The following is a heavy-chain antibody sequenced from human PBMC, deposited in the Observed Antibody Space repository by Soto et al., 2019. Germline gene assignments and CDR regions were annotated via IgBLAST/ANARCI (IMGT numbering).Heavy chain of an antibody. V-gene: IGHV3-21*01. CDR1: GSTFSSYS. J-gene: IGHJ4*02. Sequence: GGSLRLSCAASGSTFSSYSMNWVRQAPGKGLEWVSSISSSSSYIYYADSVKGRFTISRDNAKNSLYLQVNSLGAEDTAVYYCVRGGYSGYDGVEEDWGQGTLVTVSS. CDR3: VRGGYSGYDGVEED. D-gene: IGHD5-12*01. CDR2: ISSSSSYI.